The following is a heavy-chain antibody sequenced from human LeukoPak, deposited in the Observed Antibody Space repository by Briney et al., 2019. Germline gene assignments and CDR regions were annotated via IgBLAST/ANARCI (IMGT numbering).Heavy chain of an antibody. D-gene: IGHD6-13*01. CDR3: AKAGPGSSYDY. Sequence: GGSLRLSCAASGFTFSDYSLNWVRQAPGKGLEWVSSISSSSSYIYYADSVKGRFTISRDNATNSLYLQMNSLRAEDTAVYYCAKAGPGSSYDYWGQGTLVTVSS. J-gene: IGHJ4*02. V-gene: IGHV3-21*01. CDR1: GFTFSDYS. CDR2: ISSSSSYI.